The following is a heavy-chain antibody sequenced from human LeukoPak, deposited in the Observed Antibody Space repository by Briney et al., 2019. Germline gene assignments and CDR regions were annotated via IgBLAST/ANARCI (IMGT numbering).Heavy chain of an antibody. D-gene: IGHD5-18*01. CDR3: ARRATTERGHSYGLDF. Sequence: GGSLRLSCAASGFTFSSYWMSWVRQAPGKGLEWVANIKHDGSVQYCVDSVKGRFTISRDNAKNSLYLQMNSLRAEDTAMYYCARRATTERGHSYGLDFWGQGTLVTVSS. J-gene: IGHJ4*02. CDR2: IKHDGSVQ. CDR1: GFTFSSYW. V-gene: IGHV3-7*01.